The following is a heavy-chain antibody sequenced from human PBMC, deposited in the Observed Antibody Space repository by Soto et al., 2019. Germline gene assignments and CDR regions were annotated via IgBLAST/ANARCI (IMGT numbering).Heavy chain of an antibody. D-gene: IGHD2-15*01. J-gene: IGHJ6*02. CDR2: IDPSDSYT. CDR3: ERQVGSGYSCNSGMDV. CDR1: GYSFTNYW. Sequence: GESLKISCKGSGYSFTNYWITWVRQMPGKGLEWMGRIDPSDSYTNYSPSFQGHVTMSADKSLSTAYLQWSSLQASDTAMYYCERQVGSGYSCNSGMDVWGQGTTVTVSS. V-gene: IGHV5-10-1*01.